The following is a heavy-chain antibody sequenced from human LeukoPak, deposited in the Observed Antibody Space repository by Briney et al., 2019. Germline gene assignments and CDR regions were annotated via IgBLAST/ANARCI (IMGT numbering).Heavy chain of an antibody. CDR1: GFAFSDFW. D-gene: IGHD3-22*01. V-gene: IGHV3-7*01. CDR3: ATSFDSSGNN. CDR2: IRQDGNAK. Sequence: GGPLRLSCTASGFAFSDFWMSWVRQAPGKGLEWVANIRQDGNAKYYVPSVRGRFTISRGNTKNSVYLQMNSLTAEDTALYYCATSFDSSGNNWGQGTLVTVSS. J-gene: IGHJ4*02.